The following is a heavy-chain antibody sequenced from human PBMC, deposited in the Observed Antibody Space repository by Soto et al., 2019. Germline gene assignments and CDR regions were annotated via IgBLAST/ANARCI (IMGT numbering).Heavy chain of an antibody. CDR1: GYTFTSYA. D-gene: IGHD6-19*01. J-gene: IGHJ5*02. CDR3: ARSYSSGWYGNWFDP. Sequence: ASVKVSCKASGYTFTSYAMHWVRQAPGQRLEWMGWINAGNGNTKYSQKFQGRVTITRDTSASTAYMELSSLRSEDTAVYYCARSYSSGWYGNWFDPWGQGTLVTVS. CDR2: INAGNGNT. V-gene: IGHV1-3*01.